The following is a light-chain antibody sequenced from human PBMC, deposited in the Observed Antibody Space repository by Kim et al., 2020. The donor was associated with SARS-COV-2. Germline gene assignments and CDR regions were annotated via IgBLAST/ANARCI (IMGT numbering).Light chain of an antibody. Sequence: EIVLTQFPGTLSLSPGQRATLSCRASQSVSSTYFAWYQQKPGQAPRLLIYGASNRATGIPDRFSGSGSGTDFTLTISRLEPEDFVVYYCQQYGSAPRTFGQGTKLEI. V-gene: IGKV3-20*01. CDR2: GAS. J-gene: IGKJ2*01. CDR3: QQYGSAPRT. CDR1: QSVSSTY.